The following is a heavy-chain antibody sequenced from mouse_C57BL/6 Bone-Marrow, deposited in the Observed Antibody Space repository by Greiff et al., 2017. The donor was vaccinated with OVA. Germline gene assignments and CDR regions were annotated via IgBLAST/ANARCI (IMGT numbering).Heavy chain of an antibody. CDR3: AREGVYYDYVFAY. Sequence: VQLQQSGAELVKPGASVKMSCKASGYTFTSYWITWVKQRPGQGLEWIGDIYPGSGSTNYNEKFKSKATLTVDTSSSTAYMQLSSLTSEDSAVYECAREGVYYDYVFAYWGQGTLVTVSA. CDR2: IYPGSGST. D-gene: IGHD2-4*01. V-gene: IGHV1-55*01. J-gene: IGHJ3*01. CDR1: GYTFTSYW.